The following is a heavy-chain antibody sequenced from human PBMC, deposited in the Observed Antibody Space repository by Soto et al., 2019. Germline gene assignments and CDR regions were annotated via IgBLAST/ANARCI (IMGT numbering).Heavy chain of an antibody. CDR3: ARGRYGDY. D-gene: IGHD1-1*01. J-gene: IGHJ4*02. CDR2: ISAHNGNT. CDR1: GYAFTTYG. V-gene: IGHV1-18*01. Sequence: QVHLVQSGAEVKKPGASVKVSGKGSGYAFTTYGITWVRQAPGQGLEWMGWISAHNGNTNYAQKLQGRVTVTRDTSTSTAYMGLRSLRSDDTAVYYCARGRYGDYWGQGALVTVSS.